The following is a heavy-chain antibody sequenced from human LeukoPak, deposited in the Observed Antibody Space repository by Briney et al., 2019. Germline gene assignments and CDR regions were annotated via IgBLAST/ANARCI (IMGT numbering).Heavy chain of an antibody. CDR2: IYPSGST. CDR3: ARDRSGYSEYYFDY. V-gene: IGHV4-4*07. Sequence: KPSETLSLTCTVSGGSISSYCWSWIRQPAGKGLEWIGRIYPSGSTNYNPSLRSRVTITIDKSKNQFSLRLTSVTAADTAVYYCARDRSGYSEYYFDYWGQGTLVFVSS. CDR1: GGSISSYC. D-gene: IGHD5-12*01. J-gene: IGHJ4*02.